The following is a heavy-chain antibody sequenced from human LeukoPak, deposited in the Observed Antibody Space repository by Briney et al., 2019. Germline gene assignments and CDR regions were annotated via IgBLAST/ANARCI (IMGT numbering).Heavy chain of an antibody. D-gene: IGHD4-17*01. CDR2: ISSRSTYR. CDR1: GFTFTNYA. Sequence: GRSLRLSCAASGFTFTNYAMTWVRQAPGKGLEWVSSISSRSTYRYYADSVKGRFTISRDNAKNSLCLQMNSLRAEDTAVYYCARDMTTATTCYLQHWGQGTLVTVSS. V-gene: IGHV3-21*06. CDR3: ARDMTTATTCYLQH. J-gene: IGHJ1*01.